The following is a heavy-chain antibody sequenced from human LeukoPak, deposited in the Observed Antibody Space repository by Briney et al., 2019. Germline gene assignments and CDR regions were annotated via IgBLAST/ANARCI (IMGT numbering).Heavy chain of an antibody. CDR1: GFTFSSYG. J-gene: IGHJ5*02. Sequence: AGGSLRLSCAASGFTFSSYGMHWVRQAPGKGLEWVAVISYDGSNKYYADSVKGRFTISRDNSKNTPYLQMNSLRAEDTAVYYCAKADDYGDYGSWFDPWGQGTLVTVSS. CDR2: ISYDGSNK. CDR3: AKADDYGDYGSWFDP. V-gene: IGHV3-30*18. D-gene: IGHD4-17*01.